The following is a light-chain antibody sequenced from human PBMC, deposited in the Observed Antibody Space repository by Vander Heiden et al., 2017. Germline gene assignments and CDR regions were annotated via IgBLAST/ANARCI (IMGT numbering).Light chain of an antibody. CDR1: QSVSSY. V-gene: IGKV3-11*01. CDR2: DAS. Sequence: EICFTQSPATLSLSPGERATLSCRASQSVSSYLAWYQQKPGQAPRLLIYDASNRATGIPARFSGSGSGTDFTLTISSLEPEDFAVYYCQQRSNWPPEITFGQGTRLEIK. CDR3: QQRSNWPPEIT. J-gene: IGKJ5*01.